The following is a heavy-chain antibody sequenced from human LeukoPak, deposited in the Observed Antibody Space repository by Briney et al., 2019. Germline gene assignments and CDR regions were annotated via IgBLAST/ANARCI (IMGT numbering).Heavy chain of an antibody. J-gene: IGHJ4*02. CDR3: VRGFSGTYWGYYFDC. D-gene: IGHD1-26*01. V-gene: IGHV3-30*02. CDR2: IRSDGSYT. Sequence: GGSLRLSCAASGFSFSRYGMHWVRQAPGKGLDWLAFIRSDGSYTHYADSVKGRFTISRDNSKNTVYVQMNSLRAEDTAVYYCVRGFSGTYWGYYFDCWGQGTLVTVSS. CDR1: GFSFSRYG.